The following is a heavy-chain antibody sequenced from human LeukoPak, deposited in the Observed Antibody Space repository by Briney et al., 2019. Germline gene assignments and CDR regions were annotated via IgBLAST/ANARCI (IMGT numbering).Heavy chain of an antibody. J-gene: IGHJ3*02. CDR1: GYTFTGYY. CDR3: ARVDYHDSRSPFDI. Sequence: ASVKVSCKASGYTFTGYYMHWVRQAPGQGLEWMGWINPNSGGTNYAQKFQGRVTMTRDTSISTAYMELSRLRSDDTAVYYCARVDYHDSRSPFDIWGQGTVVTVSS. V-gene: IGHV1-2*02. D-gene: IGHD3-22*01. CDR2: INPNSGGT.